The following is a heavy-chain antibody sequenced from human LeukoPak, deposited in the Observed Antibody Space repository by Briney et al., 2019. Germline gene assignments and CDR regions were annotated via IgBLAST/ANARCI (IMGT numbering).Heavy chain of an antibody. V-gene: IGHV1-46*01. J-gene: IGHJ6*02. D-gene: IGHD3-3*01. CDR1: GYTFTSYY. CDR2: NNPSGGST. Sequence: ASVKVSCKASGYTFTSYYMHWVRQAPGQGLEWMGINNPSGGSTSYAQKFQGRVTMTRDTSTSTVYMELSSLRSEDTAVYYCARDWFLERLFAPYYYGMDVWGQGTTVTVSS. CDR3: ARDWFLERLFAPYYYGMDV.